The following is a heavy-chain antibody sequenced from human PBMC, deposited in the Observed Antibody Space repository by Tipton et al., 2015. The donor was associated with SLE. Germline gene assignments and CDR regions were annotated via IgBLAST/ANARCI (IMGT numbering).Heavy chain of an antibody. V-gene: IGHV4-34*01. D-gene: IGHD3-22*01. Sequence: TLSLTCAVYGGSFSGYYWSWIRQPPGKGLEWIGEINHSGSTNYNPSLKSRVTISVDTSKNQFSLKLSSVTAADTALYYCARGTAEAYYDSSGLGYFDYWGQGTLVTVSS. CDR2: INHSGST. CDR1: GGSFSGYY. J-gene: IGHJ4*02. CDR3: ARGTAEAYYDSSGLGYFDY.